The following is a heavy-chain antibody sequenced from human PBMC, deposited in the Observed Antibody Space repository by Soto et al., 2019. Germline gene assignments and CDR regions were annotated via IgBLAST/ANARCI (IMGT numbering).Heavy chain of an antibody. D-gene: IGHD2-2*01. V-gene: IGHV1-69*06. J-gene: IGHJ6*02. CDR3: ARRHHRTRDGSHSPSYYFGMDV. CDR2: IIPIFGTA. CDR1: GGTFSSYA. Sequence: SVKVSCKASGGTFSSYAISWVRQAPGQGLEWMGGIIPIFGTANYAQKFQGRVTITADKSTSTAYMELSSLRSEDTAVYYCARRHHRTRDGSHSPSYYFGMDVWGQGTTGTVS.